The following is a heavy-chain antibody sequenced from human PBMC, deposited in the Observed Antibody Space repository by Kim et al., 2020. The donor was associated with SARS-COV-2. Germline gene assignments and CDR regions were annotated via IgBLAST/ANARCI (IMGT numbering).Heavy chain of an antibody. CDR3: ARTGGDSSGYFDY. Sequence: SNPPLNSRVTISVDTSKNQFSLKLSSVTAADTAVYYCARTGGDSSGYFDYWGQGTLVTVSS. D-gene: IGHD3-22*01. V-gene: IGHV4-34*01. J-gene: IGHJ4*02.